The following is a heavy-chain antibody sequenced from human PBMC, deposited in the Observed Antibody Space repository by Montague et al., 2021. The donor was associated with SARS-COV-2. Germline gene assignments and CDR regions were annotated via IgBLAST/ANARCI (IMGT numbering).Heavy chain of an antibody. CDR2: INHGGST. CDR1: GTSFSGYY. J-gene: IGHJ6*03. V-gene: IGHV4-34*01. CDR3: ARLRDGVVPSPILGVGPYYSYYYMGV. D-gene: IGHD3-10*01. Sequence: SETLSLTCAVHGTSFSGYYWNWIRQPPGTGLEWIGEINHGGSTKYSPSLKSRLTISADTSTNQFSLKLTSVAAADTAVYYCARLRDGVVPSPILGVGPYYSYYYMGVWGRGTTVTVSS.